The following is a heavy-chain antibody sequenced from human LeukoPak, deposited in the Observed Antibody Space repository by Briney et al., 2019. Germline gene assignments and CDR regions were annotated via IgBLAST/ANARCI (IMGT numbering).Heavy chain of an antibody. CDR3: AMHSSGWSSNDAFDI. CDR1: GGSISSSSYY. D-gene: IGHD6-19*01. J-gene: IGHJ3*02. CDR2: IYYSGST. Sequence: PSETLSLTCTVSGGSISSSSYYWSWIRQPPGKGLEWIGSIYYSGSTYYNPSLKSRVTISVDTSKNQFSLKLSSVTAADTAVYYCAMHSSGWSSNDAFDIWGQGTMVTVSS. V-gene: IGHV4-39*07.